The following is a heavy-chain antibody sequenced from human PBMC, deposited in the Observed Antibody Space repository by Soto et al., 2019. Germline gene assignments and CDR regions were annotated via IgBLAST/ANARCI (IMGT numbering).Heavy chain of an antibody. Sequence: PGGSLRLSCAASGFTFSSYEMNWVRQAPGKGLEWVANIKQDGSENYYVDSVRGRFTISRDNAKNSLYLQMNSLRAEDTAVYYCVRDFEGRYGYGPFDYCGQRTLVTVS. CDR1: GFTFSSYE. CDR3: VRDFEGRYGYGPFDY. D-gene: IGHD5-18*01. J-gene: IGHJ4*02. CDR2: IKQDGSEN. V-gene: IGHV3-7*03.